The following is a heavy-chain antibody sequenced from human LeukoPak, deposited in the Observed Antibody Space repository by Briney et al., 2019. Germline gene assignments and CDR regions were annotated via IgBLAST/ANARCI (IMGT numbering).Heavy chain of an antibody. J-gene: IGHJ3*02. CDR2: ISSSSSYI. CDR1: GFTFSSYS. D-gene: IGHD5-24*01. Sequence: PGGSLRLSCAASGFTFSSYSMNWVRQAPGKGLEWVSSISSSSSYIYYADSVKGRFTISRDNAKNSLYLQMNSLRAEDTALYYCARRRDGYKVPHIWGQGTMVTVSS. V-gene: IGHV3-21*01. CDR3: ARRRDGYKVPHI.